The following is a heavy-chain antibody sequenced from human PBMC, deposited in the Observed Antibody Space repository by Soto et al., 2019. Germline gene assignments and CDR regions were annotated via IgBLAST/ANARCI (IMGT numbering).Heavy chain of an antibody. V-gene: IGHV6-1*01. CDR3: GGTTSIQWYYMDV. CDR2: TYYRSRWYN. D-gene: IGHD1-7*01. J-gene: IGHJ6*03. Sequence: QVQLQQSGPGLVKPSQTLSLTCAISGDSVSSNSAAWNWIRRSPSGGLEWLGRTYYRSRWYNDYEVSVSSRITSNPYTSKNQFTLPLNSVTPEDTAVYYCGGTTSIQWYYMDVWGKGTTVTVSS. CDR1: GDSVSSNSAA.